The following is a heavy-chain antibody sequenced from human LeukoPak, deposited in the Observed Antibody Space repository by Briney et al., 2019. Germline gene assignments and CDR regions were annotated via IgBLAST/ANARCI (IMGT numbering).Heavy chain of an antibody. CDR1: GYTFTSYG. Sequence: ASVKVSCKASGYTFTSYGISWVRQAPGQGLEWMGWISAYNGNTNYAQKLQGRVTMTTDTSTSTAYMELRSLRSDATAVYYCARVQASYCSGGSCYSGGSFFGDYWGQGTLVTVSS. D-gene: IGHD2-15*01. CDR3: ARVQASYCSGGSCYSGGSFFGDY. CDR2: ISAYNGNT. J-gene: IGHJ4*02. V-gene: IGHV1-18*01.